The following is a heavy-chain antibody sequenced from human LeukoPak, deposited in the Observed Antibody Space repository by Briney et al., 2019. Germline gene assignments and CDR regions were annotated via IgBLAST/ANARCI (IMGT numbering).Heavy chain of an antibody. J-gene: IGHJ6*03. CDR1: GGSISSYY. D-gene: IGHD2-2*02. Sequence: SETLSLTCTVSGGSISSYYWSWIRQPAWKGLEWIGRIYTSGSTNYNPSLKSRVTMSVDTSKNQFSLKLSSVTAADTAVYYCARACSSTSCYKNYYYYMDVWGKGTTVTVSS. V-gene: IGHV4-4*07. CDR2: IYTSGST. CDR3: ARACSSTSCYKNYYYYMDV.